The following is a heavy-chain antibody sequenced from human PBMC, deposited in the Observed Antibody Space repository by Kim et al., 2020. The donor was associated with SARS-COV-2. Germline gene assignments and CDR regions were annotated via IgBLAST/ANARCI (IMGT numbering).Heavy chain of an antibody. CDR2: IKQDGSEK. Sequence: GGSLRLSCAASGFTFSSYWMSWVRQAPGKGLEWVANIKQDGSEKYYVDSVKGRFTISRDNAKNSLYLQMNSLRAEDTAVYYCARPRGYSYGFAPYYYYGMDVWGQGTTVTVSS. J-gene: IGHJ6*02. CDR1: GFTFSSYW. D-gene: IGHD5-18*01. CDR3: ARPRGYSYGFAPYYYYGMDV. V-gene: IGHV3-7*03.